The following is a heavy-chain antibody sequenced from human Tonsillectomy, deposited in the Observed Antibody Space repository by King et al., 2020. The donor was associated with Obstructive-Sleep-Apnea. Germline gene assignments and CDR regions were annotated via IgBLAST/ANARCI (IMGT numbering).Heavy chain of an antibody. CDR1: GYTFTGYY. J-gene: IGHJ4*02. D-gene: IGHD4-17*01. Sequence: VQLVESGAEVKKPGASVKVSCKTSGYTFTGYYMHCVRQAPGQGLEWMGWITPNSGGTNYAQKFQGWVTMTRETSISTAYMALSRLRSDDTAVYYCARDSNGDIDYWGQGTLVTVSS. CDR2: ITPNSGGT. V-gene: IGHV1-2*04. CDR3: ARDSNGDIDY.